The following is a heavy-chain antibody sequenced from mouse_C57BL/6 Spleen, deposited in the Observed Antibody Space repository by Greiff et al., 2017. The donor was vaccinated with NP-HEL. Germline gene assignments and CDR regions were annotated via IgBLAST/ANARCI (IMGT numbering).Heavy chain of an antibody. J-gene: IGHJ3*01. V-gene: IGHV1-82*01. CDR1: GYTFTGYW. Sequence: QVQLQQSGAELMKPGASVKLSCKATGYTFTGYWIEWVKQRPGHGLEWIGRIYPGDGGTNYNGKFKGKATLTADKSSSTAYMQLSSLTSEDSAVYFCAREHYGSSSLPYWGQGTLVTVSA. D-gene: IGHD1-1*01. CDR3: AREHYGSSSLPY. CDR2: IYPGDGGT.